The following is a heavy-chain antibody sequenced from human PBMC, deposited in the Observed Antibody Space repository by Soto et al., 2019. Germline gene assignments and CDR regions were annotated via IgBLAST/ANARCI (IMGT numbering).Heavy chain of an antibody. CDR3: ARQGRDCSSTSCYDGDHFDY. J-gene: IGHJ4*02. V-gene: IGHV5-51*01. CDR1: GYSFTSYW. CDR2: IYPGDSDT. D-gene: IGHD2-2*01. Sequence: PGESLKISCKGSGYSFTSYWIGWVRQMPGKGLEWLGIIYPGDSDTRYSPSFQGQVTISADKSISTAYLQWSSLKASDTAMYYCARQGRDCSSTSCYDGDHFDYWGQGTLVTVSS.